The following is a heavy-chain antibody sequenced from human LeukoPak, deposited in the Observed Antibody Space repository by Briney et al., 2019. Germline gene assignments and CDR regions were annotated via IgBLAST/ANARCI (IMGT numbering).Heavy chain of an antibody. CDR1: GGSISSGDYY. J-gene: IGHJ4*02. V-gene: IGHV4-30-4*01. CDR2: IYYSGST. Sequence: PSQTLSLTCTVSGGSISSGDYYWSWIRQPPGKGLEWIGYIYYSGSTYYNPSLKSRVTISVDTSKNQFSLKLSSATAADTAVYYCARLGDGYYFIDYWGQGTLVTVSS. D-gene: IGHD3-22*01. CDR3: ARLGDGYYFIDY.